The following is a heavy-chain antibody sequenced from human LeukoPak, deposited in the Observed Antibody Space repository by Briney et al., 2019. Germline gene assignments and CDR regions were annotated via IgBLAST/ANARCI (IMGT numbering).Heavy chain of an antibody. CDR3: ARGGIVGATTFDFDY. V-gene: IGHV4-34*01. Sequence: PSETLSLTCAVYGGSFSGYYWSWIRQPPGKGLEWIGEINHSGSTNYNPSLKSRVTISVDTSKNQFSLKLSSVTAADTAVYYCARGGIVGATTFDFDYWGQGTLVTVSS. D-gene: IGHD1-26*01. CDR1: GGSFSGYY. CDR2: INHSGST. J-gene: IGHJ4*02.